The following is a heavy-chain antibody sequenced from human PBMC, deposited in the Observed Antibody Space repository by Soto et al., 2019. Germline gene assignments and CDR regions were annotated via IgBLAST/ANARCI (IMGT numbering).Heavy chain of an antibody. Sequence: QVQLVESGGGVVQPGKSLRLSCAASGFSFSKYGMHWVRQAPGKGLEWVAVIWYDGSNKYYADSVKGRFTISRDNSKKTLYLQMNSLRAEDTAVYYCAKEGDGDYFWNGYFDYWGQGTLVTVSS. J-gene: IGHJ4*02. CDR2: IWYDGSNK. CDR3: AKEGDGDYFWNGYFDY. V-gene: IGHV3-33*06. D-gene: IGHD4-17*01. CDR1: GFSFSKYG.